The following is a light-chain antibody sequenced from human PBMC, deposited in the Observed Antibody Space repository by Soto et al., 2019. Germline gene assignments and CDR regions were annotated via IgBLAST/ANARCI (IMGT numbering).Light chain of an antibody. V-gene: IGLV2-14*01. CDR1: SSDVGGSNY. Sequence: QSALTQPASVSGSPGQSITISCTGTSSDVGGSNYVSWFQQHPGKAPKLMIYDVSDRPSGVSYRFSGSKSANTASLTISGLQAEDEADYYCCSYTGASTPYVFGTGTKLTVL. J-gene: IGLJ1*01. CDR2: DVS. CDR3: CSYTGASTPYV.